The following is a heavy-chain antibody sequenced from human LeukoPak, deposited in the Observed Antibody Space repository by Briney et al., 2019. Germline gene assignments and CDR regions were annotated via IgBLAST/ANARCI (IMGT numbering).Heavy chain of an antibody. CDR3: ARVGHDYGDYRFHFDY. V-gene: IGHV3-23*01. Sequence: PGGSLRLSCAASGFTFSSCAMSWVRQAPGKGLEWVSVITDSGSGGRTFYADSVKGRFTISRDNSKNTLYLQMNSLRADDTAVYYCARVGHDYGDYRFHFDYWGQGTLVTVSS. J-gene: IGHJ4*02. CDR1: GFTFSSCA. D-gene: IGHD4-17*01. CDR2: ITDSGSGGRT.